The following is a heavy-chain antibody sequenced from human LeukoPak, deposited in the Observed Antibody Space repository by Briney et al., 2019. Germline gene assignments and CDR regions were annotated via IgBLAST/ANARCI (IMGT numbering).Heavy chain of an antibody. Sequence: GSLRLSCAASGFNFNDYAMYWVRQAPGKGLEWVSSISSSSSYIYYADSVKGRFTISRDNAKNSLYLQMNSLRAEDTAVYYCARDLGYNNDAFDIWGQGTMVTVSS. CDR2: ISSSSSYI. J-gene: IGHJ3*02. CDR1: GFNFNDYA. CDR3: ARDLGYNNDAFDI. V-gene: IGHV3-21*01. D-gene: IGHD1-14*01.